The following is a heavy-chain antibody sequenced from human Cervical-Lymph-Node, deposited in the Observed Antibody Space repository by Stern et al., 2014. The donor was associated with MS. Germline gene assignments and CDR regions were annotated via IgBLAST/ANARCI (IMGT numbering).Heavy chain of an antibody. J-gene: IGHJ6*02. CDR2: FDPEDGET. V-gene: IGHV1-24*01. Sequence: VQLVQSGAEVKKPGASVKVSCKVSGYTLTELSMHWVRQAPGKGLDWMGGFDPEDGETIYAQKFQGRVTMTEDTSTDTAYMELSSLRSEDTAVYYCATDRDDFRSGYSAPTKGYGLDVWGQGTTVTVTS. CDR3: ATDRDDFRSGYSAPTKGYGLDV. D-gene: IGHD3-3*01. CDR1: GYTLTELS.